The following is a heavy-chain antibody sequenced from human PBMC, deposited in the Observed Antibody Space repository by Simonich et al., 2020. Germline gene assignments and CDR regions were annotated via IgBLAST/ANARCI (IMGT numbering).Heavy chain of an antibody. CDR2: ISSSSSYI. CDR1: GFTFSSYS. J-gene: IGHJ4*02. Sequence: GGGLVKPGGSLRLSCAASGFTFSSYSMNWGRQAPGKVLEWVSYISSSSSYIYYADSVKVRFTISRDNAKNSLYLQMNSLRAEDTAVYYCARDTSYYGSGSYYFDYWGQGTLVTVSS. CDR3: ARDTSYYGSGSYYFDY. V-gene: IGHV3-21*01. D-gene: IGHD3-10*01.